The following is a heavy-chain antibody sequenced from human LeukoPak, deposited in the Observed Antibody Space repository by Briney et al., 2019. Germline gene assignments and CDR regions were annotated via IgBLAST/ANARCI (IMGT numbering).Heavy chain of an antibody. CDR1: GFTVSSNY. J-gene: IGHJ3*02. Sequence: GGSLRLSCAASGFTVSSNYMNWVRQAPGKGLEWVSAIYSGGTTYYADSVKGRFTISRDNSKNTLYLQMNSLRAEDTAVYYCARGGVVTAHDAFDIWGQGTMVTVSS. D-gene: IGHD2-21*02. CDR2: IYSGGTT. CDR3: ARGGVVTAHDAFDI. V-gene: IGHV3-53*01.